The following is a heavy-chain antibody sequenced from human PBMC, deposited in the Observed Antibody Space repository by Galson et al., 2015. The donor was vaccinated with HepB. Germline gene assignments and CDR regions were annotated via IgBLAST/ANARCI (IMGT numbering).Heavy chain of an antibody. Sequence: SLRLSCAASGFSFISHSMNWVRHSPGKGLEWLAYISPGGTKYYADSARGRFTISRDNAKKSMYLHMSSLRAEDTGIYYCARNPASYDYYNMDVWGQGTTVTVSS. D-gene: IGHD6-25*01. CDR2: ISPGGTK. CDR3: ARNPASYDYYNMDV. V-gene: IGHV3-48*01. CDR1: GFSFISHS. J-gene: IGHJ6*02.